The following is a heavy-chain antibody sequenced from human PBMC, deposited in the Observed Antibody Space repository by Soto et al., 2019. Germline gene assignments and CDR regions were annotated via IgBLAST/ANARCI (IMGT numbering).Heavy chain of an antibody. V-gene: IGHV1-69*08. CDR1: GGTFSSYT. J-gene: IGHJ6*03. CDR2: IIPILGIA. Sequence: QVQLVQSGAEVKKPGSSVKVSCKASGGTFSSYTISWVRQAPGQGLEWMGRIIPILGIANYAQKFQGRVTITADKSTSTAYMELSRLRSEDTAVYYCAREKSHAYYYYYIDVWGQGTTVTVSS. CDR3: AREKSHAYYYYYIDV.